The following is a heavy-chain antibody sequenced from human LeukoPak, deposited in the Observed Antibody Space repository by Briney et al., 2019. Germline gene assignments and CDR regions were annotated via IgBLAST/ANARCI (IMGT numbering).Heavy chain of an antibody. CDR2: ISGSGGST. CDR3: AKDGGPHAVTTSQGDFDY. J-gene: IGHJ4*02. V-gene: IGHV3-23*01. Sequence: PGGSLRLSCATSGFTFSSYAMSWVRQAPGKGLEWVSAISGSGGSTYYADSVKGRFTISRDNSKNTLYLQMNSLRAEDTAVYYCAKDGGPHAVTTSQGDFDYWGQGTLVTVSS. CDR1: GFTFSSYA. D-gene: IGHD4-17*01.